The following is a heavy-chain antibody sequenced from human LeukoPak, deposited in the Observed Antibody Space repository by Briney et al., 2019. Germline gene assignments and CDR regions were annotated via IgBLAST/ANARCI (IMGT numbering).Heavy chain of an antibody. CDR2: IDWDDDK. CDR1: GFSLSTSGMC. V-gene: IGHV2-70*11. J-gene: IGHJ4*02. CDR3: ARIRYDVDTAMAFDY. Sequence: SGPALVKPTQTLTLTCTFSGFSLSTSGMCVSWIRQPPGKALGCLARIDWDDDKYYSTSLKTRLTISKDTSKNQVVLTMTNMDPVDTATYYCARIRYDVDTAMAFDYWGQGTLVTVPS. D-gene: IGHD5-18*01.